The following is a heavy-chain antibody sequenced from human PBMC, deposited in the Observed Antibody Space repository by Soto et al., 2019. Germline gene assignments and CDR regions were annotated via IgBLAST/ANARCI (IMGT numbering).Heavy chain of an antibody. CDR2: IIPIFGTA. Sequence: SVKVSCKASGGTFSSYAISWVRQAPGQGLEGMGGIIPIFGTANYAQKFQGRVTITADESTSTAYMELSSLRSEDTAVYYCARDDGVTAMNTKSPNYYYYCGMDVWGQGTTVTVSS. D-gene: IGHD5-18*01. V-gene: IGHV1-69*13. CDR3: ARDDGVTAMNTKSPNYYYYCGMDV. CDR1: GGTFSSYA. J-gene: IGHJ6*02.